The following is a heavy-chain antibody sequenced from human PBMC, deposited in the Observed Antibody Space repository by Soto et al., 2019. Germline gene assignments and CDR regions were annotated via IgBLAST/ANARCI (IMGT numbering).Heavy chain of an antibody. CDR3: ARDMSGWYYFDN. J-gene: IGHJ4*02. D-gene: IGHD6-19*01. CDR2: INAGNGNT. Sequence: ASVKVPCKASGYTFTSYAMHWVRQAPGQRLEWMGWINAGNGNTKYSQKFQGRVTITRDTSASTAYMELSSLRSEDTAVYYCARDMSGWYYFDNWGQGTLVTVSS. V-gene: IGHV1-3*01. CDR1: GYTFTSYA.